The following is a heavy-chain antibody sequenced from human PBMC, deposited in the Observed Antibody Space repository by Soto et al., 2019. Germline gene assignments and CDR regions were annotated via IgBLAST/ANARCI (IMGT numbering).Heavy chain of an antibody. J-gene: IGHJ6*02. CDR3: ARDPSYYGMDV. V-gene: IGHV1-3*01. CDR2: INAGNGNT. CDR1: GYTFTSYA. Sequence: GASVKVSCKASGYTFTSYAMHWVRQAPGQRLEWMGWINAGNGNTKYSQKFQGRVTITRDTSASTAYMELSSLSFEDTAVYYCARDPSYYGMDVWGQGTTVTVSS.